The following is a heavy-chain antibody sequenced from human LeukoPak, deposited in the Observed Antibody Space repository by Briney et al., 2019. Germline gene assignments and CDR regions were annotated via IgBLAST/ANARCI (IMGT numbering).Heavy chain of an antibody. Sequence: SETLSLTCAVYGGSFSGYYWSWIRQPPGKGLEWIGEINHNGSTNYNPSLKSRVTISVDTSKNQFSLKLSSVTAADTAVYYCARDRLGYCSSPSCYEALDAFDIWGQGTMVTVSS. CDR3: ARDRLGYCSSPSCYEALDAFDI. J-gene: IGHJ3*02. CDR1: GGSFSGYY. CDR2: INHNGST. D-gene: IGHD2-2*01. V-gene: IGHV4-34*01.